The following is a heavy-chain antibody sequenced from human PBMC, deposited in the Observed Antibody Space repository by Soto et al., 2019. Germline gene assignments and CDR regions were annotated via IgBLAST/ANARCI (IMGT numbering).Heavy chain of an antibody. CDR1: GYSFTSYW. CDR3: ARRHTGSYLDVYSWFDP. Sequence: PGESLKISCKASGYSFTSYWIAWVRQTPGRGLEWMGIINPGNSDTRYSPSFQGQVTISADWPSGTTYLQLSSLKASDSGKYYCARRHTGSYLDVYSWFDPWGQGTQVTVSA. CDR2: INPGNSDT. V-gene: IGHV5-51*01. D-gene: IGHD1-26*01. J-gene: IGHJ5*02.